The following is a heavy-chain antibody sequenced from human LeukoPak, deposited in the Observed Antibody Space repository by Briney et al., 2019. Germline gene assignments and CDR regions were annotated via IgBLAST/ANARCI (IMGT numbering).Heavy chain of an antibody. V-gene: IGHV3-53*01. Sequence: GGSLRLSCAAYGFSVHANYMTWVRQSPGKGLEWVSVVYPDGTTHYADSVKGRFIISRDNSDNTQSLQMYSLTPEDTAVYFCARTIYNYVWGSYDHWGQGTHVTVSS. CDR2: VYPDGTT. CDR3: ARTIYNYVWGSYDH. J-gene: IGHJ4*02. D-gene: IGHD3-16*01. CDR1: GFSVHANY.